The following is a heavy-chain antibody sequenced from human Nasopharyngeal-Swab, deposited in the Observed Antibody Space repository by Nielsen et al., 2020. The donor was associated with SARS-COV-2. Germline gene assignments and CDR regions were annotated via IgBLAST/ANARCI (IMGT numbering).Heavy chain of an antibody. CDR2: IKQDGSEK. D-gene: IGHD5-12*01. CDR3: ARATIVATIFGYYYYYYMDV. Sequence: GESLKISCAASGFTFSSYWMSWVRQAPGKGLEWVANIKQDGSEKYYVDSAKGRFTISRDNAKNSLYLQMNSLRAEDTAVYYCARATIVATIFGYYYYYYMDVWGKGTTVTVSS. J-gene: IGHJ6*03. V-gene: IGHV3-7*01. CDR1: GFTFSSYW.